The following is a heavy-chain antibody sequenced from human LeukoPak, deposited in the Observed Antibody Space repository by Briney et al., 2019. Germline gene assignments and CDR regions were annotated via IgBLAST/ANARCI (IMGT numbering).Heavy chain of an antibody. CDR1: GGAFSSYA. V-gene: IGHV1-69*05. CDR2: IIPIFGTA. Sequence: SVKVSCKASGGAFSSYAISWVRQAPGQGLEWMGGIIPIFGTANYAQKFQGRVTITTDESTSTAYMELSSLRSEDTAVYYCARGNLYYYDSSGYYCGAFDYWGQGTLVTVSS. J-gene: IGHJ4*02. CDR3: ARGNLYYYDSSGYYCGAFDY. D-gene: IGHD3-22*01.